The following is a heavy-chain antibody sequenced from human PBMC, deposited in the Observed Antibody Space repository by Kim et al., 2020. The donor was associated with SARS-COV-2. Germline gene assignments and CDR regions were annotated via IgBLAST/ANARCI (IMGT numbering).Heavy chain of an antibody. Sequence: GGSLRLSCAASGFTFSTYGMSWVRQAPGKGLEWVSAITGNGAVTYYADSVKGRFAISRDNSKNTLYLQMNSLRAEDTDIYYCAKRGVDAVMGRLCDYWGQGTLVADS. J-gene: IGHJ4*02. CDR3: AKRGVDAVMGRLCDY. CDR1: GFTFSTYG. V-gene: IGHV3-23*01. D-gene: IGHD5-18*01. CDR2: ITGNGAVT.